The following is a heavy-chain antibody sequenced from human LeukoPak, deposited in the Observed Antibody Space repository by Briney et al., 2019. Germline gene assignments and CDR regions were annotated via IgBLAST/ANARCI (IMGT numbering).Heavy chain of an antibody. CDR2: INPSGGST. J-gene: IGHJ4*02. CDR3: ARLPVGAIYFDDY. CDR1: GYTFTIYY. V-gene: IGHV1-46*01. Sequence: ASVKVSLKASGYTFTIYYMHWVRQPPAQGLEWMGIINPSGGSTSYAHKFQGRVTMTRDMSTSTVYLELSSRRSEDTAVYYCARLPVGAIYFDDYWGQGTLVTVSS. D-gene: IGHD1-26*01.